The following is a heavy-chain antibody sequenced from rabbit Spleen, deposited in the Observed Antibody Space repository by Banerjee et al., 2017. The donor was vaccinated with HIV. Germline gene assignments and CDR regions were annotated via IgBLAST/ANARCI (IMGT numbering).Heavy chain of an antibody. CDR2: IDTGSSGFT. CDR1: GVSFTNNYY. D-gene: IGHD8-1*01. CDR3: ARDTGSSFSSYGMDL. J-gene: IGHJ6*01. V-gene: IGHV1S40*01. Sequence: QSLEESGGDLVKPGASLTLTCTASGVSFTNNYYMCWVRQAPGKGLEWIACIDTGSSGFTYFASWAKGRFTISKTSSTTVTLQMTSLTVADTATYFCARDTGSSFSSYGMDLWGPGTLVTVS.